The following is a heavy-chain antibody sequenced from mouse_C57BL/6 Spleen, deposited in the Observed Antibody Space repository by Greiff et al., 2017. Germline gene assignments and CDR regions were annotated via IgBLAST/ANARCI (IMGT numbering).Heavy chain of an antibody. CDR2: IWGDGST. CDR3: AKKGDYDYVFDV. D-gene: IGHD2-4*01. V-gene: IGHV2-3*01. J-gene: IGHJ1*03. Sequence: VMLVESGPGLVAPSQSLSITCTVSGFSLTSYGVSWVRQPPGKGLEWLGVIWGDGSTNYHSALISRLSISKDNSKSQVFFKMNSLQADDTAIYYCAKKGDYDYVFDVWGTGTTVTVSS. CDR1: GFSLTSYG.